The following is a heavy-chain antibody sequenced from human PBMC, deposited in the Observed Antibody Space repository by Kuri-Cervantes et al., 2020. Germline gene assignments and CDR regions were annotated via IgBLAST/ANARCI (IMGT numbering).Heavy chain of an antibody. Sequence: SGPTLVKPTQTLTLTCTFSGFSLSTSGVGVGWIRQPPGKALEWLALIYWDDDKRYSPSLKSRLTITKDTSKNQVVLTMTNMDPVDTATYYCAHSNSYYDSSGYSNYFDYWGQGTLVTVSS. D-gene: IGHD3-22*01. J-gene: IGHJ4*02. CDR3: AHSNSYYDSSGYSNYFDY. CDR1: GFSLSTSGVG. V-gene: IGHV2-5*02. CDR2: IYWDDDK.